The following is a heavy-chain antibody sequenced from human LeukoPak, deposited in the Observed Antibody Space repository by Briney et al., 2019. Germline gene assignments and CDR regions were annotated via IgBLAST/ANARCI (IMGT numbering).Heavy chain of an antibody. V-gene: IGHV3-23*01. Sequence: GGSLRLSCAVSGITLSNYGMSWVRQAPGKGLEWVAGISDSGGSTNYADSVKGRFTISRDNPKNTLYLQMNSLRAEDTAVYFCAKRGVVIRVILVGFHKEAYYFDSWGQGALVTVSS. D-gene: IGHD3-22*01. CDR1: GITLSNYG. J-gene: IGHJ4*02. CDR3: AKRGVVIRVILVGFHKEAYYFDS. CDR2: ISDSGGST.